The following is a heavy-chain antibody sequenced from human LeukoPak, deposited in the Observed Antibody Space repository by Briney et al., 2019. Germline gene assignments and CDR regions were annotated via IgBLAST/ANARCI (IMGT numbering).Heavy chain of an antibody. CDR3: ARLREDIVATGALDAFDI. V-gene: IGHV4-39*01. CDR1: GGSISSSSYY. D-gene: IGHD5-12*01. Sequence: NPSETQSLTCTVSGGSISSSSYYWGWICQPPGKGLEWIGSIYYSGSTYYNPSLKSRVTISVDTSKNQFSLKLSSVTAADTAVYYCARLREDIVATGALDAFDIWGQGTMVTVSS. J-gene: IGHJ3*02. CDR2: IYYSGST.